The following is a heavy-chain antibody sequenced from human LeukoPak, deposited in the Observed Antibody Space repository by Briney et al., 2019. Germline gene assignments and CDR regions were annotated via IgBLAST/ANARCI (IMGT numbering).Heavy chain of an antibody. CDR3: ARDTGNSPHVSFDI. CDR2: IYHSGST. V-gene: IGHV4-30-2*01. J-gene: IGHJ3*02. D-gene: IGHD4-23*01. Sequence: PSQTLSLTCTVSGGSISSGGYYWSWIRQPPGKGLEWIGYIYHSGSTYYNPSLKSRVTISVDRSKNQFSLKLSSVTAADTAVYYCARDTGNSPHVSFDIWGQETMVTVSS. CDR1: GGSISSGGYY.